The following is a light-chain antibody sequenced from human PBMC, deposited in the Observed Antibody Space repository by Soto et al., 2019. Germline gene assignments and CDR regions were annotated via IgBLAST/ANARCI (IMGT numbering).Light chain of an antibody. J-gene: IGKJ1*01. V-gene: IGKV1-5*01. CDR2: DAS. Sequence: DIQMTQSPSTLSTSVGDRVTITCRASQSIGNFLAWYQQKPGKAPKLLIYDASNLYSGVPSRFSGSRSGTEFTLTISSLQPDDFATYCCQQYNNFPPWTFGQGTKVDIK. CDR1: QSIGNF. CDR3: QQYNNFPPWT.